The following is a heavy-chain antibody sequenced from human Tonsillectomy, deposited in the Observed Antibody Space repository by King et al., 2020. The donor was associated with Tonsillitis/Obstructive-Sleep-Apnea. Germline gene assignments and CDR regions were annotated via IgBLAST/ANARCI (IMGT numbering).Heavy chain of an antibody. CDR1: GYSFTSYW. D-gene: IGHD6-25*01. Sequence: VQLVESGAEVKKPGESLKISCKGSGYSFTSYWIGWVRQMPGKGLEWMGIIYPGDSDTRYSPSFQGPVTISADKSISNAYLPWSSLKASDTAMYYCARRISSSGILRYFDLWGRGTLVTVSS. V-gene: IGHV5-51*01. CDR3: ARRISSSGILRYFDL. J-gene: IGHJ2*01. CDR2: IYPGDSDT.